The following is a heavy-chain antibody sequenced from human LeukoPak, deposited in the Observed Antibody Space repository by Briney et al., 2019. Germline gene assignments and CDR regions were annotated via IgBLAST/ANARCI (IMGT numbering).Heavy chain of an antibody. CDR3: ARDLYDSSGYPFDY. D-gene: IGHD3-22*01. Sequence: SVKVSCKASGGTFSSYAISWLRQAPGQGLEWMGRIIPIFGTANYAQKFQGRVTITTDESTSTAYMELSSLRSEDTAVYYCARDLYDSSGYPFDYWGQGTLVTVSS. CDR2: IIPIFGTA. CDR1: GGTFSSYA. J-gene: IGHJ4*02. V-gene: IGHV1-69*05.